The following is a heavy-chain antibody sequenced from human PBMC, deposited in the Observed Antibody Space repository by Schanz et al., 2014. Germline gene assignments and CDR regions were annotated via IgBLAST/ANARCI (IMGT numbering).Heavy chain of an antibody. Sequence: QVQLVQSGAEAKKPGASVRVSCKASGYSFTTYDVNWVRQATGQGLEWMGWMNPNSGNTGYAQKFQGRVTMTRHTSISTAYMELSSLRSEDTAVYYCVTEKRMESGTWAKAFDIWGQGTWVTVSS. CDR1: GYSFTTYD. V-gene: IGHV1-8*01. CDR3: VTEKRMESGTWAKAFDI. D-gene: IGHD3-3*01. CDR2: MNPNSGNT. J-gene: IGHJ3*02.